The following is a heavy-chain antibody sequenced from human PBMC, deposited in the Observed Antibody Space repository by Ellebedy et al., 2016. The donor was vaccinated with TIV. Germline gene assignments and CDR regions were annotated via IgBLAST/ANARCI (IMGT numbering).Heavy chain of an antibody. CDR1: GFTFSSYY. CDR2: IKQDGSDK. V-gene: IGHV3-7*01. D-gene: IGHD5-24*01. CDR3: ARRYIEM. Sequence: GESLKISCAASGFTFSSYYMSWVRQAPGKGLEWLANIKQDGSDKYYVDSVKGRFTISRDNAKNSLYLQMNSLRAEDTAVYYCARRYIEMWGQGTMVTVSS. J-gene: IGHJ3*01.